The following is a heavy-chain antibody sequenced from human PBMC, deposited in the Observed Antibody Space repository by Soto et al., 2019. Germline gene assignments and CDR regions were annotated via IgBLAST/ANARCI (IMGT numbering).Heavy chain of an antibody. Sequence: QITLKESGPTLVKPTQTLTLPCTFSGFSLRNDEMGVRWIRQPPVKAPEWLALIYWDDAKRYTPSLKSRLTISKDTSKNHVVLTMTSMGPVDTATYFCVNRATHYDSRKGYYTYFDSWGQGNLVTGSS. V-gene: IGHV2-5*02. CDR2: IYWDDAK. CDR3: VNRATHYDSRKGYYTYFDS. CDR1: GFSLRNDEMG. D-gene: IGHD3-3*01. J-gene: IGHJ4*02.